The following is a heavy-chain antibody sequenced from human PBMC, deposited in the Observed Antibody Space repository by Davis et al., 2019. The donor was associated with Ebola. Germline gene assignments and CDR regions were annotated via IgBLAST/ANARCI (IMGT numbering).Heavy chain of an antibody. J-gene: IGHJ5*01. CDR2: IYYTGST. V-gene: IGHV4-59*01. CDR3: ARDHHGFDS. CDR1: GGSISGYY. Sequence: PGGSLRLSCTVSGGSISGYYWSWIRQPPGQGLEWIAYIYYTGSTNYNPSLKSRVTISVDKSQNQLSLKLSSVTAADTAIYYCARDHHGFDSWGQGTLVTVSS.